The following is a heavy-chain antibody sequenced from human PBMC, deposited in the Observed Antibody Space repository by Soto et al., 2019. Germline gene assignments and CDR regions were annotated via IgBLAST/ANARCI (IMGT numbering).Heavy chain of an antibody. Sequence: LRLSCAASGFTFSTYAVAWVRQSPGKGLEWVSSISASGGDTWYADSVKGRFTISRDNSKNTLYLQMNSLRVEDTAVYYCARRPTATASWGQGTLVTVSS. D-gene: IGHD1-1*01. V-gene: IGHV3-23*01. J-gene: IGHJ5*02. CDR1: GFTFSTYA. CDR2: ISASGGDT. CDR3: ARRPTATAS.